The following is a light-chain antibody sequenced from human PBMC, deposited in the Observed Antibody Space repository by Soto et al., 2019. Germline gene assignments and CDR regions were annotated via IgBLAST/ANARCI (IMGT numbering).Light chain of an antibody. CDR3: AAWDDSLSGRGV. Sequence: QAVVTQPPSASGTPGQRVTISCSGSSSNIGNNYVYWYQMVPGTAPKLLIYRNNQRPSGVPDRFSGSRSGPSASLAISGLRSEDEADYYCAAWDDSLSGRGVFGGGTKLTVL. CDR1: SSNIGNNY. J-gene: IGLJ2*01. V-gene: IGLV1-47*01. CDR2: RNN.